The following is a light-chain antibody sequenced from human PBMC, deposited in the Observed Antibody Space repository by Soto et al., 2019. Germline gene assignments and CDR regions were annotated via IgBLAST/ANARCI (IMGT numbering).Light chain of an antibody. CDR2: WAS. CDR3: QQYYSTPQT. V-gene: IGKV4-1*01. CDR1: QRVLYSSNNKKY. Sequence: DIVMTQSPDSLAVSLGERATINCKSSQRVLYSSNNKKYLAGYQQKPGQPPKLLIYWASTRESGVPDRFSGSGSGTDFTLTISSLQAEDVAVYYCQQYYSTPQTFGQGTKLEIK. J-gene: IGKJ2*01.